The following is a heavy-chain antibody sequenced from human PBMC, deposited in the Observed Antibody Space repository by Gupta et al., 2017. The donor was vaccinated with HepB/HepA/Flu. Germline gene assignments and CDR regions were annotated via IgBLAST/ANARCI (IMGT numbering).Heavy chain of an antibody. Sequence: GAEVKKPGASVKVSCKASGYTFTSYGISWVRQAPGQGLEWMGWISAYNGNTNYAQKLQGRVTITTDTSTSTAYMELRSLRSDDTAVYYCARKYATHYYYYMDVWGKGTTVTVSS. V-gene: IGHV1-18*01. CDR2: ISAYNGNT. J-gene: IGHJ6*03. CDR3: ARKYATHYYYYMDV. D-gene: IGHD5-24*01. CDR1: GYTFTSYG.